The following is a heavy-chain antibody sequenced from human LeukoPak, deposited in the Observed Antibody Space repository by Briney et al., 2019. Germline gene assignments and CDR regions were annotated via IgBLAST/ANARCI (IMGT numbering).Heavy chain of an antibody. V-gene: IGHV1-2*02. CDR2: INPNTGGT. D-gene: IGHD6-19*01. CDR1: GYTLTAYY. J-gene: IGHJ4*02. Sequence: ASVKVSCKASGYTLTAYYMHWVRQAPGQGLEWMGWINPNTGGTNYAQKFQGRVTMTWDTSISTAYMELRGLRSDDTAVYYCAKGPRPDITVAHTVEKWGQGTLVTVSS. CDR3: AKGPRPDITVAHTVEK.